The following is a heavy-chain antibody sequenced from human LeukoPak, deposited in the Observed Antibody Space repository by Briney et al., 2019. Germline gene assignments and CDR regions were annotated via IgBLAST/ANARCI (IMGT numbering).Heavy chain of an antibody. V-gene: IGHV4-34*01. D-gene: IGHD2-15*01. CDR2: ISHRGNT. J-gene: IGHJ4*02. CDR3: FLWHDVVSRDY. Sequence: SETLSLTCTVSGGSISSYYWSWIRQPPGKGLEWIGEISHRGNTKYYPSLKSRVTISLDTSKNQFSLKLSSATAADTAMYYCFLWHDVVSRDYWGQGTLVTVSS. CDR1: GGSISSYY.